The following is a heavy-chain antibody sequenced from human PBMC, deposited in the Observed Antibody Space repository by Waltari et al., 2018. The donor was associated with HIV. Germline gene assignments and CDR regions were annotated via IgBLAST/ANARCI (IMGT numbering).Heavy chain of an antibody. CDR2: ISYDGSNK. Sequence: QVQLVESGGGVVQPGRSLRLSCAASGFTFSRSAMHWVRQAPGKGLEWVAVISYDGSNKYYADSVKGRFTISRDNSKNTLYLQMHSLRAEDTAVCYCARELAPKDSSGYYGPDYWGQGTLVTVSS. V-gene: IGHV3-30-3*01. CDR1: GFTFSRSA. CDR3: ARELAPKDSSGYYGPDY. J-gene: IGHJ4*02. D-gene: IGHD3-22*01.